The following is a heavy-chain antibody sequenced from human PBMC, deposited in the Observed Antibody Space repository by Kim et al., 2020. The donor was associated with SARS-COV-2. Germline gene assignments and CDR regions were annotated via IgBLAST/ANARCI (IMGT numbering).Heavy chain of an antibody. D-gene: IGHD2-2*01. CDR3: ARDIVVVPAASNWFDP. J-gene: IGHJ5*02. Sequence: SETLSLTCTVSGGSISSGGYYWSWIRQHPGKGLEWIGYIYYSGSTYYNPSLKSRVTISVDTSKNQFSLKLSSVTAADTAVYYCARDIVVVPAASNWFDPWGQGTLVTVSS. V-gene: IGHV4-31*03. CDR2: IYYSGST. CDR1: GGSISSGGYY.